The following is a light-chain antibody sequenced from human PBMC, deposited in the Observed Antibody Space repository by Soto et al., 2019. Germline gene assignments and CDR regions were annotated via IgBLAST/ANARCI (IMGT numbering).Light chain of an antibody. CDR3: KQYGSSVI. J-gene: IGKJ4*01. Sequence: DIVLTQSPGTLSLSPGERATLSCRASQSVRSRDLAWYQKKAGQAPRLLIYDASSSATGNPDRFSGRESGTVLILTNRRLEPEDFAVYYCKQYGSSVIFGGGTKVQIK. CDR1: QSVRSRD. V-gene: IGKV3-20*01. CDR2: DAS.